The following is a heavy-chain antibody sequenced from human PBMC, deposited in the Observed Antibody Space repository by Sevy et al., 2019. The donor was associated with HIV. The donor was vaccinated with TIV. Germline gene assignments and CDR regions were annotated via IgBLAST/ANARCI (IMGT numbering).Heavy chain of an antibody. V-gene: IGHV4-30-4*08. D-gene: IGHD5-12*01. CDR1: GGSISSSETY. Sequence: SEPLSLTCTVSGGSISSSETYWSWIRQSPGGGLEWIGYIHYTGGTYYNPFLKDRVAMSVDTSERQFSLRLSLLTAADTAVYFCASKRGYNHGPFDYWGQGTLVTVSS. CDR2: IHYTGGT. CDR3: ASKRGYNHGPFDY. J-gene: IGHJ4*02.